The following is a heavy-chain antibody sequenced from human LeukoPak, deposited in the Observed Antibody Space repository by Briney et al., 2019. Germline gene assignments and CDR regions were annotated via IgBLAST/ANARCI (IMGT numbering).Heavy chain of an antibody. J-gene: IGHJ4*02. CDR3: AREDSYGFGIHY. V-gene: IGHV3-21*01. CDR2: ISSSSTYI. D-gene: IGHD5-18*01. CDR1: GFTFSSYS. Sequence: GGSLRLSCAASGFTFSSYSMNWVRQAPGKGLEWVSSISSSSTYIYYADSVKGRFTISRDNAKNSLYLQMNSLRAEDTAVYYCAREDSYGFGIHYWGQGTLVTVSS.